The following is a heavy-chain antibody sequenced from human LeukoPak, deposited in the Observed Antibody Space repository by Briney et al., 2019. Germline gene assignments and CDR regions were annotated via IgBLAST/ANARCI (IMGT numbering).Heavy chain of an antibody. CDR1: TFTFSSYG. CDR3: ANTMYSSAWSPFDY. V-gene: IGHV3-30*02. J-gene: IGHJ4*02. CDR2: IQYDGNKR. D-gene: IGHD6-19*01. Sequence: GGSLRLSCAASTFTFSSYGMHWVRKAPGKGLEWVAFIQYDGNKRYYADSVKGRFTISRDNSKNTLYLQMNSLRPEDTALYYCANTMYSSAWSPFDYGGRGTLVTVSS.